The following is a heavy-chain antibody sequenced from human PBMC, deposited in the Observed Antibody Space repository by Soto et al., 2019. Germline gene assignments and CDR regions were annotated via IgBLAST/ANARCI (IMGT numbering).Heavy chain of an antibody. CDR1: GGSISSGGYY. CDR2: IYYSGST. Sequence: SETLSLTCTVSGGSISSGGYYWSWIRQHPGKGLEWIGYIYYSGSTYYNPSLKSRVTISVDTSKNQFSLKLSSVTAADTAVYYCARAIVATWHYGMDVWGQGTTVTVSS. J-gene: IGHJ6*02. D-gene: IGHD5-12*01. CDR3: ARAIVATWHYGMDV. V-gene: IGHV4-31*03.